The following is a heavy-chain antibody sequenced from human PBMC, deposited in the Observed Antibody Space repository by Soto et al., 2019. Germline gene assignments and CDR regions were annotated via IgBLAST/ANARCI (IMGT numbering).Heavy chain of an antibody. D-gene: IGHD5-12*01. CDR2: TYHDGNT. V-gene: IGHV4-38-2*02. CDR3: ARESYSGYHSYDY. Sequence: SQTLSLTCVVSCYSISSGCFWGWIRQPPGKGLEWIANTYHDGNTHYNPSLKSRVTMSVDTSKNQFSLKLNSVTAADTAVYYCARESYSGYHSYDYWGQESWSQTPQ. J-gene: IGHJ4*01. CDR1: CYSISSGCF.